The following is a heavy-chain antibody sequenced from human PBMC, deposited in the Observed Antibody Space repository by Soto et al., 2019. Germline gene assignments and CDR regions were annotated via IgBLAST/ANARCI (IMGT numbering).Heavy chain of an antibody. J-gene: IGHJ6*02. D-gene: IGHD2-21*02. Sequence: SETLSLTCTVSGGSISSGDYYWSWIRQPPGKGLEWIGYIYYSGSTYYNPSLKSRVTISVDTSRNQFSLKLSSVTAADTAVYYCARTVVVTAIKANDYYYYGMDVWGQGTTVTVSS. CDR2: IYYSGST. CDR3: ARTVVVTAIKANDYYYYGMDV. V-gene: IGHV4-30-4*01. CDR1: GGSISSGDYY.